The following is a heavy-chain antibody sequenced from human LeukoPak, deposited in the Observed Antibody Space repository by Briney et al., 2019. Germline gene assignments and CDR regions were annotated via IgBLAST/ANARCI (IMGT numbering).Heavy chain of an antibody. D-gene: IGHD1-26*01. CDR1: GGSISSYY. CDR2: IYYSGST. V-gene: IGHV4-59*01. J-gene: IGHJ3*02. Sequence: SETLSLTCTVSGGSISSYYWSWIRQPPGKGLEWIGYIYYSGSTNYNPSLKSRVTISVDTSKNQFSLKLSSVTAADTAVYYCARVGVGATSHAFDIWGQGTMVTVSS. CDR3: ARVGVGATSHAFDI.